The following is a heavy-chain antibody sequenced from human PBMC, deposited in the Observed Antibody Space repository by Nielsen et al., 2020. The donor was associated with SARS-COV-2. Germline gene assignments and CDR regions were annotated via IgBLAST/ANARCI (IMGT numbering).Heavy chain of an antibody. CDR1: GGSISSGGYY. V-gene: IGHV4-31*03. Sequence: SETLSLTCTVSGGSISSGGYYWSWIRQHPGKGLEWIGYIYYSGSTYYNPSLKSRVTISVDTSKNQFSLKLSSVTAADTAVFYCARIVGATHPDYWGQGTLVTVSS. D-gene: IGHD1-26*01. CDR2: IYYSGST. J-gene: IGHJ4*02. CDR3: ARIVGATHPDY.